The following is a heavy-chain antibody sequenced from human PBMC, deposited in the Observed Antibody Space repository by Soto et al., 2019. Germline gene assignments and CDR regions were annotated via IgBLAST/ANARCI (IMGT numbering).Heavy chain of an antibody. Sequence: QVQLVQSGGAVRKPGASVKVSCKASGYNFRSNGISWVRQAPGQGLEWMAWISAYSGNTNYAQSIQGRVTVTRDTSTSTTYMELRSLRSGDTALYYCASCACQLHDFGGPSADWGQGTLVTVSS. V-gene: IGHV1-18*04. CDR1: GYNFRSNG. D-gene: IGHD4-17*01. J-gene: IGHJ4*02. CDR2: ISAYSGNT. CDR3: ASCACQLHDFGGPSAD.